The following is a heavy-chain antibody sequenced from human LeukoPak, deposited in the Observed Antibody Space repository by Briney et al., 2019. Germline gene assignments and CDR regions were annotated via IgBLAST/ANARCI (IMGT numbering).Heavy chain of an antibody. Sequence: PGGSLRLSCAPSVFTFDDYAMHWVRQAPGEGLECGSGISWNSGSIGYADSVKGRFTISRDNAKNSLYLQMNSLRAEDTALYYCAKDVGIAVAGGWFDPWGQGTLVTVSS. J-gene: IGHJ5*02. CDR1: VFTFDDYA. V-gene: IGHV3-9*01. D-gene: IGHD6-19*01. CDR2: ISWNSGSI. CDR3: AKDVGIAVAGGWFDP.